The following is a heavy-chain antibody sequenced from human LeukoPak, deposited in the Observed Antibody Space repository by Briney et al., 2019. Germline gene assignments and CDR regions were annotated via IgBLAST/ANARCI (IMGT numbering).Heavy chain of an antibody. D-gene: IGHD2-2*02. CDR3: ASLGVVPAAIRSWFDP. CDR1: GFTFSSYE. Sequence: PGGSLRLSCAASGFTFSSYEMNWVRQAPGKGLEWVSYISSSGSTIYYADSVKGRFTISRDNVKNSLYLQMNSLRAEDTAVYYCASLGVVPAAIRSWFDPWGQGTLVTVSS. CDR2: ISSSGSTI. J-gene: IGHJ5*02. V-gene: IGHV3-48*03.